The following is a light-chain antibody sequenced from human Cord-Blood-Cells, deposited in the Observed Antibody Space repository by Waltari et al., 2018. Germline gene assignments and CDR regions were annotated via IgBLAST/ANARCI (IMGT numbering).Light chain of an antibody. CDR1: QSISSW. CDR2: DAS. Sequence: DIQMTQSPSTLSASVGDRVTITCRASQSISSWLAWYQQKPGKAPKLLIYDASSLESGFPARFSGSGSVTEFTLTISSLQPDDFATYYCQQYNSYSPYTFGQGTKLEIK. J-gene: IGKJ2*01. CDR3: QQYNSYSPYT. V-gene: IGKV1-5*01.